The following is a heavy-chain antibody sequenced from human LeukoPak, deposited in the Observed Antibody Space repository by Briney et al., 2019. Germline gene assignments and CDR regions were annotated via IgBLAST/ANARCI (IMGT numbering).Heavy chain of an antibody. D-gene: IGHD1-26*01. CDR3: ARFRGIYYFFDY. CDR2: ISGSSDTI. V-gene: IGHV3-48*02. J-gene: IGHJ4*02. Sequence: GGSLRLSCAASGFTFRSYEMNWVRQAPGKGLEWVSYISGSSDTIYYADSVKGRFTISRDNAQNSLYLQMNSLRDEDTAVYYCARFRGIYYFFDYWGQGTLVTVSS. CDR1: GFTFRSYE.